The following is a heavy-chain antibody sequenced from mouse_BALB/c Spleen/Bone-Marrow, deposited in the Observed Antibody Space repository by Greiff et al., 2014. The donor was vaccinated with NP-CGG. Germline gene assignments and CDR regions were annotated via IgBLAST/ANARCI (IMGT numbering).Heavy chain of an antibody. Sequence: VKVVESGPELVKPGASVKMSCKASGYTFTDYVIGWVKQRTGQGLEWIGEIYPGSGSTYYNEKFKGKATLTADKSSNTAYMQLSSLTSEDSAVYFCARCGGLRDFDYWGQGTTLTVSS. CDR1: GYTFTDYV. CDR2: IYPGSGST. D-gene: IGHD2-4*01. V-gene: IGHV1-77*01. J-gene: IGHJ2*01. CDR3: ARCGGLRDFDY.